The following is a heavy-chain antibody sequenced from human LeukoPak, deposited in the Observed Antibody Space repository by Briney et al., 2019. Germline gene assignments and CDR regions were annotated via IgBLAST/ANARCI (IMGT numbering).Heavy chain of an antibody. CDR2: ISSSGSTI. Sequence: PGGSLRLSCAASGFTFSDYYMSWIRQAPGKGLEWVSYISSSGSTIYYADSVKGRFTISRDNAKNSLYLQMNSLRAEDAAVYYCARERGRRGYYDSSGYYMESSYWGQGTLVTVSS. D-gene: IGHD3-22*01. CDR3: ARERGRRGYYDSSGYYMESSY. V-gene: IGHV3-11*01. CDR1: GFTFSDYY. J-gene: IGHJ4*02.